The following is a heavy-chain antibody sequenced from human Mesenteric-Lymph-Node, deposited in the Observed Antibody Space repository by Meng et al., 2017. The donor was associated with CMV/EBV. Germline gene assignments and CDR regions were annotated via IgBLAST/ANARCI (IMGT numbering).Heavy chain of an antibody. Sequence: SETLSLTCTVSGGSINSGVYYWNWVRQRPGEGLEWIGYIFYRGSTYYNLSLKSRVTISSDTSKTQFFLELSSVTAADTAVYYCAGYPWWLATTPGQSDFWGQGTLVTVSS. CDR2: IFYRGST. D-gene: IGHD5-24*01. CDR1: GGSINSGVYY. J-gene: IGHJ4*02. V-gene: IGHV4-30-4*01. CDR3: AGYPWWLATTPGQSDF.